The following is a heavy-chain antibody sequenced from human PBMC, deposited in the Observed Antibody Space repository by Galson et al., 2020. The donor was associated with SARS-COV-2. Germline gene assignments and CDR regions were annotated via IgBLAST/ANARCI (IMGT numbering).Heavy chain of an antibody. CDR3: AHSLLWFGETSGGANWFDP. V-gene: IGHV2-5*02. D-gene: IGHD3-10*01. J-gene: IGHJ5*02. CDR2: IYWDDDK. CDR1: GFSLSTSGVG. Sequence: SGPTLVKPTQTLTLTCTFSGFSLSTSGVGVGWIRQPPGKALEWLALIYWDDDKRYSPSLKSRLTITKDTSKNQVVLTMTNMDPVDTATYYCAHSLLWFGETSGGANWFDPWGQGTLVTVSS.